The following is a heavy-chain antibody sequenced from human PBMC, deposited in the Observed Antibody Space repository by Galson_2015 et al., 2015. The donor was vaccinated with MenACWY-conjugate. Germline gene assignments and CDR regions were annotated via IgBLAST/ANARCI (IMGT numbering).Heavy chain of an antibody. CDR1: GFTFSTFM. CDR2: ISSSGAYI. D-gene: IGHD3-22*01. J-gene: IGHJ4*02. Sequence: SLRLSCAASGFTFSTFMVNWVRQAPGKGLEWVSTISSSGAYIYYADSVKGRFTVSRDDTKQTLSLQMDSLTVDDTAVYYCARGQPPDYYDFDYWGQGTFVTVSS. V-gene: IGHV3-21*01. CDR3: ARGQPPDYYDFDY.